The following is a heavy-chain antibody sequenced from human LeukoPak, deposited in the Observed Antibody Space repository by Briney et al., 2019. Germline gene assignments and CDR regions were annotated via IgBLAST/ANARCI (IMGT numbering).Heavy chain of an antibody. V-gene: IGHV3-23*01. Sequence: PGGSLRLSCVVSGITLSNYGMSWVRQAPGKGLEWVSGISERGGSTNYADSVKGRFIISRDTSKNTVYLQMNSLRVEDTAVYFCAKPGIGIRAVIIIGFHKEACYFDYWGQGILVTVSS. J-gene: IGHJ4*02. CDR3: AKPGIGIRAVIIIGFHKEACYFDY. CDR1: GITLSNYG. D-gene: IGHD3-10*01. CDR2: ISERGGST.